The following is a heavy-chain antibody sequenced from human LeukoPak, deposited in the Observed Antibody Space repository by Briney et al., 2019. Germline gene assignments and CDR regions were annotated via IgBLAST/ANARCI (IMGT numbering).Heavy chain of an antibody. V-gene: IGHV1-2*02. Sequence: GASVKVSCKASGDIFTGYFIHWERQAPGQGLEWMGWINSNTDGTKYAQEFQGRVTMTRDTSINTAYMELSSLRSDDTAVYYCARADPVAYWGQGTQVTVSS. CDR1: GDIFTGYF. CDR3: ARADPVAY. CDR2: INSNTDGT. J-gene: IGHJ4*02.